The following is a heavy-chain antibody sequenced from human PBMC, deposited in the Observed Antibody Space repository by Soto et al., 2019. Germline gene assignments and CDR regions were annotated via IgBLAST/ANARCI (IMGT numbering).Heavy chain of an antibody. CDR3: ARISGYSYGLPPYFDY. V-gene: IGHV4-61*01. CDR1: GGSVSSGSYY. Sequence: SETLSLTCPVSGGSVSSGSYYWSWIRQPPGKGLEWIGYIYYSGSTNYNPSLKSRVTISVDTSKNQFSLKLSSVTAADTAVYYCARISGYSYGLPPYFDYWGQGTLVTVSS. CDR2: IYYSGST. J-gene: IGHJ4*02. D-gene: IGHD5-18*01.